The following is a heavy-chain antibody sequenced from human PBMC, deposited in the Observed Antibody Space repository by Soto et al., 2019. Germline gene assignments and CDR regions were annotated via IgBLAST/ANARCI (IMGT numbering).Heavy chain of an antibody. CDR1: GFTVSGNY. V-gene: IGHV3-53*01. J-gene: IGHJ2*01. CDR2: LHSGGDT. CDR3: ARDQLKGPAWYFDL. Sequence: GGSLRLSCEASGFTVSGNYMSWVRQAPGKGLECVSVLHSGGDTFYADSVKGRFTISRDKYKNTLYLQMNSLRAEDTAVYFCARDQLKGPAWYFDLWGRGTLVTVSS.